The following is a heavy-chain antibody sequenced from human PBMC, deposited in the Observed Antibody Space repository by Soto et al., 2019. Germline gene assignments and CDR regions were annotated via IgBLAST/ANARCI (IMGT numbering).Heavy chain of an antibody. D-gene: IGHD3-16*01. CDR1: GFTFSSYA. J-gene: IGHJ4*02. Sequence: PGGSLRLSCAASGFTFSSYAMSWVRQAPGKGLEWVSAISGSGGSTYYADSVKGRFTISRDNSNNTLYLQINSLRAEDTAVYYCSTFTWSRPFDYWGQGTRVTVSS. CDR2: ISGSGGST. V-gene: IGHV3-23*01. CDR3: STFTWSRPFDY.